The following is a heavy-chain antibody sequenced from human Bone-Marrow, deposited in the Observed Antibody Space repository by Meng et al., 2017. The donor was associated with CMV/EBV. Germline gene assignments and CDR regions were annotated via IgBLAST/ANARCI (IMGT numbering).Heavy chain of an antibody. V-gene: IGHV4-59*01. J-gene: IGHJ5*02. Sequence: GSLRLSCTVSGGSISSYYWSWIRQPPGKGLEWIGYIYYSGSTNYNPSLKSRVTISVDTSKNQFSLKLSSVTAADTAVYYCARGRTFYCSSTTCYLDWLDPWGQGTLVTVSS. CDR3: ARGRTFYCSSTTCYLDWLDP. D-gene: IGHD2-2*01. CDR2: IYYSGST. CDR1: GGSISSYY.